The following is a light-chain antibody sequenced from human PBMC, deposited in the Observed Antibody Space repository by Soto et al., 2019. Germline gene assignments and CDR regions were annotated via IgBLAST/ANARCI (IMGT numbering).Light chain of an antibody. CDR1: QSVSSN. V-gene: IGKV3-15*01. J-gene: IGKJ1*01. CDR3: QQYNNLPPWT. CDR2: GAS. Sequence: EIVMTQSPATLSVPPGERATLSCRASQSVSSNLAWYQQKPGQAPRLLIYGASTRATGIPARFSGSGSGTEFTLTISSLQSVDFAVYYCQQYNNLPPWTFGQGTKV.